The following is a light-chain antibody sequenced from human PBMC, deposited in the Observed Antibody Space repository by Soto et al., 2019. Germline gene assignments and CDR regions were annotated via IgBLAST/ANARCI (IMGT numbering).Light chain of an antibody. CDR3: QQANSFPLT. J-gene: IGKJ4*01. V-gene: IGKV1-9*01. CDR2: AAS. Sequence: IQLTQSPSSLSASVGDRVTITCRASQGISSYLAWYQQKPGKAPKLLIYAASTLQGGVPSRFSGSGSGTDFTLTINSLQPEDLATYYCQQANSFPLTFGGGTKVDI. CDR1: QGISSY.